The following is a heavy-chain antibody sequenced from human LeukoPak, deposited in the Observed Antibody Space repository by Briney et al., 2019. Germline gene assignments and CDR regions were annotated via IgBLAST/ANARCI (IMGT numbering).Heavy chain of an antibody. J-gene: IGHJ4*02. Sequence: SETLSLTCAVYGGSFSGYYWSWLRQPPGKGLEWIGEINHSGSTNYNPSLKSRVTISVDTSKNQFSLKLSSVTAADTAVYYCATHHPTGYFDYWGQGTLVTVSS. CDR3: ATHHPTGYFDY. D-gene: IGHD1-1*01. V-gene: IGHV4-34*01. CDR1: GGSFSGYY. CDR2: INHSGST.